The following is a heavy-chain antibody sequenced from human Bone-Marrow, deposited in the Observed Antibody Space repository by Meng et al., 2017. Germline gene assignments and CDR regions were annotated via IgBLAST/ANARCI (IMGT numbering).Heavy chain of an antibody. V-gene: IGHV1-69*05. CDR2: IIPIFGTA. J-gene: IGHJ4*02. CDR1: GGTFSSYA. Sequence: SVMVSCKASGGTFSSYAISWVRQAPGQGLEWMGGIIPIFGTANYAQKFQGRVTITTDESTSTAYMELSSLRSEDTAVYYCAGDRSFDSSSWFLDYWGQGTLVTVSS. CDR3: AGDRSFDSSSWFLDY. D-gene: IGHD6-13*01.